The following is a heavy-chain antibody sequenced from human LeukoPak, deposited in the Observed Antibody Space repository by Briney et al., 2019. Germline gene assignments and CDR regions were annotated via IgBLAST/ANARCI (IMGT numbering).Heavy chain of an antibody. CDR3: AKDIYYDSSGYYSNPEH. CDR1: GFTFSSYA. J-gene: IGHJ1*01. Sequence: RGSLRPSCAASGFTFSSYAMSWVRQAPGKGLEWVSAISGSGGSTYYADSVKGRFTISRDNSKNTLYLQMNSLRAEDTAVYYCAKDIYYDSSGYYSNPEHWGQGTLVTVSS. CDR2: ISGSGGST. V-gene: IGHV3-23*01. D-gene: IGHD3-22*01.